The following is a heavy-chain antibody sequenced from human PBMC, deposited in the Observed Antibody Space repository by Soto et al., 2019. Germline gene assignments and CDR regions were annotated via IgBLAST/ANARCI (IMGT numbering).Heavy chain of an antibody. V-gene: IGHV3-48*01. CDR3: ARESGLDTFDI. CDR1: GFSFSSYS. J-gene: IGHJ3*02. CDR2: ITSRSSSM. Sequence: EEQVVESGGGLVQPGGSLGLSCAASGFSFSSYSMTWVRQAPGKGLEWISYITSRSSSMYYADSVKGRFTISRENAKNSLYLQMNSLRVEDTAVYYCARESGLDTFDIWGQGTLVTVSS. D-gene: IGHD1-26*01.